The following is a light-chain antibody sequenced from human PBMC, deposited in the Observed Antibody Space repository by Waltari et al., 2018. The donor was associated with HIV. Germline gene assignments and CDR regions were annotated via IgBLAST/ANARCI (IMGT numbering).Light chain of an antibody. V-gene: IGLV2-11*01. CDR1: SSDVGHYNY. J-gene: IGLJ3*02. CDR3: SSYAGRDTPNWV. Sequence: QSALTQPRSVSESPGQSVTISCTGTSSDVGHYNYVSWYRQYPGTAPKLLIFDVNKRPSGVPDRFSGSKSGNTASLTISGLQGEDEADYYCSSYAGRDTPNWVFGGGTKLTVL. CDR2: DVN.